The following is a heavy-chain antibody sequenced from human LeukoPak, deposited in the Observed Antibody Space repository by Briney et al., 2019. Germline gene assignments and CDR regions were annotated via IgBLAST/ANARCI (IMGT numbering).Heavy chain of an antibody. CDR3: AKDNIAAAGTFWFDP. CDR1: GFTFSSYG. D-gene: IGHD6-13*01. CDR2: ISYDGSNK. J-gene: IGHJ5*02. Sequence: GGSLRLSCAASGFTFSSYGMHWVRQAPGKGLEWVAVISYDGSNKYYADSVKGRFTISRDNSTNTLYLQMNSLRAEDTAVYYCAKDNIAAAGTFWFDPWGQGTLVTVSS. V-gene: IGHV3-30*18.